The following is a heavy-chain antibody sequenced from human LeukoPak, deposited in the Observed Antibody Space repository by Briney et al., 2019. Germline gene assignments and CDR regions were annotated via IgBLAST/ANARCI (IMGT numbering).Heavy chain of an antibody. Sequence: GGSLRLSCAASGFTFSSYWMHWVRQAPGKGLEWVAVISYDGSNKYYADSVKGRFTISRDNSKNTLYLQMNSLRAEDTAVYYCARERDDGYNLWGQGTLVTVSS. J-gene: IGHJ5*02. D-gene: IGHD5-24*01. CDR2: ISYDGSNK. V-gene: IGHV3-30*03. CDR3: ARERDDGYNL. CDR1: GFTFSSYW.